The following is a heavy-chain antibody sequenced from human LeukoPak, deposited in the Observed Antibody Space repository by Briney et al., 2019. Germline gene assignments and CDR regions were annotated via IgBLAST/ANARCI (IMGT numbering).Heavy chain of an antibody. CDR3: AKDPTGHYGGNSY. J-gene: IGHJ4*02. Sequence: GGSLRLSCAASGFAFSSYAMSWVRQAPGKGLEWVSAISGSGGSTYYADSVKGRFTISRDNSKNTLYLQMNSLRAEDTAVYYCAKDPTGHYGGNSYWGQGTLVTVSS. V-gene: IGHV3-23*01. CDR1: GFAFSSYA. D-gene: IGHD2-21*02. CDR2: ISGSGGST.